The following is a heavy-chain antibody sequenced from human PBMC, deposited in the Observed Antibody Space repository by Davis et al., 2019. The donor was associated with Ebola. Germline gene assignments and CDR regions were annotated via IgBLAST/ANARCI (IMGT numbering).Heavy chain of an antibody. V-gene: IGHV3-21*01. CDR3: ARDPHGYNSNFDY. J-gene: IGHJ4*02. Sequence: GGSLRLSCAASGFTFDDYAMTWVRQAPGKGLEWVSSISSSSYYIYYADSLKGRFTISRDNAKNSLYLQMNSLRAEDTAVYYCARDPHGYNSNFDYWGQGTLVTVSS. CDR1: GFTFDDYA. D-gene: IGHD5-24*01. CDR2: ISSSSYYI.